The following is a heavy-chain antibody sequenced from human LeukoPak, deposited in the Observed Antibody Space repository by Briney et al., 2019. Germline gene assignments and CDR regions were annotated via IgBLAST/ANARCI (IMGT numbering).Heavy chain of an antibody. CDR3: ARTWIHEAYNWFDP. CDR2: IIPIFGTA. V-gene: IGHV1-69*05. D-gene: IGHD5-18*01. J-gene: IGHJ5*02. Sequence: SVKVSCKASGGTFSSYAISWVRQAPGQGLEWMGGIIPIFGTANYAQKFQGRVTMTRDMSTSTVYMELSSLRSEDTAVYYCARTWIHEAYNWFDPWGQGTLVTVSS. CDR1: GGTFSSYA.